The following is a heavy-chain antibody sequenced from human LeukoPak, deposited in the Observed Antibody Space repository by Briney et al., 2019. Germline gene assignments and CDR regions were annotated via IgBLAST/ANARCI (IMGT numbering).Heavy chain of an antibody. J-gene: IGHJ4*02. CDR1: GFAYSNCG. Sequence: GRSLRLSCAASGFAYSNCGMHWVRQAPGKGLEWVAVITYDGSTKYYLDSVKGRFTISRDNSKNTLYLQMSSLRGEDTAVYYCTKDYSSGWYGGIDYWGQGTLVTVSS. V-gene: IGHV3-30*18. CDR2: ITYDGSTK. CDR3: TKDYSSGWYGGIDY. D-gene: IGHD6-19*01.